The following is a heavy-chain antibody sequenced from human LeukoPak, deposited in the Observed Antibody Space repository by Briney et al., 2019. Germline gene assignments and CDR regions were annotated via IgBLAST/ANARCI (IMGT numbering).Heavy chain of an antibody. D-gene: IGHD1-1*01. CDR2: ISAYNGNT. J-gene: IGHJ3*02. CDR3: ARGGTGTRDAFDI. V-gene: IGHV1-18*01. CDR1: GYTFTSDA. Sequence: ASVTVSCKASGYTFTSDAISWVRQAPGQGLEWMGWISAYNGNTNYAQKLQGRVTMTTDTSTSTAYMEVRSLRSDDTAVYYCARGGTGTRDAFDIWGQGTMVTVSS.